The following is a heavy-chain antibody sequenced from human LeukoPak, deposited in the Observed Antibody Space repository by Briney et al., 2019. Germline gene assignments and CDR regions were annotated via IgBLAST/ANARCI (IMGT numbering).Heavy chain of an antibody. CDR1: GGSISSYY. CDR2: IYYSGST. CDR3: ARGLFYCSGGSCYDYGVDV. Sequence: PSETLSLTCTVSGGSISSYYWSWIRQPPGKGLEWIGYIYYSGSTNYNPSLKSRVTISVDTSKNQFSLKLSSVTAADTAVYYCARGLFYCSGGSCYDYGVDVWGQGTTVTVSS. J-gene: IGHJ6*02. V-gene: IGHV4-59*01. D-gene: IGHD2-15*01.